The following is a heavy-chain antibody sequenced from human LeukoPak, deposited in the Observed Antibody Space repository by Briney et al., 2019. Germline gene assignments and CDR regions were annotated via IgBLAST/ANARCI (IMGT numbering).Heavy chain of an antibody. V-gene: IGHV4-4*07. CDR2: MSTSGNT. CDR1: GGSISSYF. D-gene: IGHD3-16*01. CDR3: ARANYIWGSYVY. Sequence: SETLSLTCTVSGGSISSYFWSWIRQPAGKGLEWIGHMSTSGNTNYNPSLRSRVTMSLDTSKNQFSLKVNPVTAADTAVYYCARANYIWGSYVYWGQGTLVTVSS. J-gene: IGHJ4*02.